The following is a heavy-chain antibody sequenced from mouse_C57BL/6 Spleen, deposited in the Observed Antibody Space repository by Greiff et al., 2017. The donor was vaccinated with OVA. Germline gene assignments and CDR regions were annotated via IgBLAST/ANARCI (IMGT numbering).Heavy chain of an antibody. Sequence: VQLQQSGPGLVKPSQSLSLTCSVTGYSITSGYYWNWIRQFPGNKLEWMGYISYDGSNNYNPSLKNRISITRDTSKNQFFLKLNSVTTEDTATYYCAREYGSSPYFDVWGTGTTVTVSS. CDR3: AREYGSSPYFDV. D-gene: IGHD1-1*01. CDR2: ISYDGSN. J-gene: IGHJ1*03. CDR1: GYSITSGYY. V-gene: IGHV3-6*01.